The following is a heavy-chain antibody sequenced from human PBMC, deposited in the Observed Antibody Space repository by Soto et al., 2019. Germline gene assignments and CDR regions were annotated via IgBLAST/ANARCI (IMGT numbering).Heavy chain of an antibody. J-gene: IGHJ4*02. Sequence: SVKVSCKASGGTFSNSAIIWVRQAPGQGLEWMGGILPIFGTPNYAQKFQGRLTISADEFSSTAYMELNILRSEDTAVYYCANPQPEMPTAMLKGIANWGQGSLVTVSS. CDR3: ANPQPEMPTAMLKGIAN. CDR2: ILPIFGTP. CDR1: GGTFSNSA. D-gene: IGHD5-18*01. V-gene: IGHV1-69*13.